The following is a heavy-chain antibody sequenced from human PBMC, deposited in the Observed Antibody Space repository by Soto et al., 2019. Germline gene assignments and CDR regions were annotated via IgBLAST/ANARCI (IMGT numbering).Heavy chain of an antibody. Sequence: ASVKVSCKASGYTFTGYYMHWVRQAPGQGLEWMGWINPNSSGTNYAQKFQGWVTMTRDTSISTAYMELSRLRSDDTAVYYCARRIAAVRGLNWFDSWGQGTLVTVSS. D-gene: IGHD6-13*01. V-gene: IGHV1-2*04. CDR3: ARRIAAVRGLNWFDS. CDR2: INPNSSGT. J-gene: IGHJ5*01. CDR1: GYTFTGYY.